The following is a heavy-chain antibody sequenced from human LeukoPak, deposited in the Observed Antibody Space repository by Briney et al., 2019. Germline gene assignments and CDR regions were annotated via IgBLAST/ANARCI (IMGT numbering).Heavy chain of an antibody. Sequence: HPGGSLRLSCAASGFTFSSYWMHWVRQAPGKGLVWVSRVSSDESTTTYADSVKGRFTISRDNAKNTLYLQMNSLRAEDTAIYYCAKEEYSTSDGPDLGEYYFDYWGQGTLVIVSS. CDR2: VSSDESTT. V-gene: IGHV3-74*01. CDR1: GFTFSSYW. D-gene: IGHD2-2*01. J-gene: IGHJ4*02. CDR3: AKEEYSTSDGPDLGEYYFDY.